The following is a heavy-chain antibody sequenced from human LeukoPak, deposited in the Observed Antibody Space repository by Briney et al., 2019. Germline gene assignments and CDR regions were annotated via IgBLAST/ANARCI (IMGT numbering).Heavy chain of an antibody. J-gene: IGHJ4*02. CDR1: GYTFTSYD. V-gene: IGHV1-8*01. Sequence: ASVKVSCKASGYTFTSYDINWVRQATGQGLEWMGWMSPNSGNTGYAQKFQGRVTMTRNTSMSTAYMELSSLRSEDTAVYYCARVAVRGVITTYYFGYWGQGTLVTVSS. D-gene: IGHD3-10*01. CDR2: MSPNSGNT. CDR3: ARVAVRGVITTYYFGY.